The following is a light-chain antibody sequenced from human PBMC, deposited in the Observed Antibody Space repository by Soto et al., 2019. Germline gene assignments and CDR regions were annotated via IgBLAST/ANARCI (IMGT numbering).Light chain of an antibody. J-gene: IGLJ2*01. Sequence: QSVLTQPPSVSAAPGQKVTISCSGSSSNIGNNYVYWYQHLPGTAPKLLIYDSNKRPSGIPDRFSGSKSGTSATLGITGLQTGDEADYYCGTWDSSLSAVVFGGGTKLTVL. CDR2: DSN. CDR3: GTWDSSLSAVV. CDR1: SSNIGNNY. V-gene: IGLV1-51*01.